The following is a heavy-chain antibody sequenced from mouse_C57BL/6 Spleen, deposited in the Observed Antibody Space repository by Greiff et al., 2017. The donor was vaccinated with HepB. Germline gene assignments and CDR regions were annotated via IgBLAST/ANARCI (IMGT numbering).Heavy chain of an antibody. CDR3: ARDDGSYYAMDY. Sequence: LQESGPGLVKPSQSLSLTCSVTGYSITSGYYWNWIRQFPGNKLEWMGYISYDGSNNYNPSLKNRISITRDTSKNQFFLKLNSVTTEDTATYYCARDDGSYYAMDYWGQGTSVTVSS. J-gene: IGHJ4*01. CDR1: GYSITSGYY. D-gene: IGHD2-3*01. V-gene: IGHV3-6*01. CDR2: ISYDGSN.